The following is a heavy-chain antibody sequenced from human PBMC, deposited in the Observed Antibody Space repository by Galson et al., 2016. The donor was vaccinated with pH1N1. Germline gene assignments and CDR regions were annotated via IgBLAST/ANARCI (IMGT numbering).Heavy chain of an antibody. CDR1: EFTFSSYG. Sequence: SLRLSCAASEFTFSSYGMHWVRQAPGKGLEWVALISYDGTNKYYGDSVKGRCSISRDNSKNTLYLQMNSLRAEDTAVYYCAKDDYPLIIGFRRAWGVNVWGQGTTVIVSS. CDR2: ISYDGTNK. D-gene: IGHD3-16*01. J-gene: IGHJ6*02. CDR3: AKDDYPLIIGFRRAWGVNV. V-gene: IGHV3-30*18.